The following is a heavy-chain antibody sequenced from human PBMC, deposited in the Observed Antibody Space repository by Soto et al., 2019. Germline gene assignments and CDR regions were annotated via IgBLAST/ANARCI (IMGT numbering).Heavy chain of an antibody. CDR3: AKDRTLQWLRNWFDP. CDR2: ISYDGSNK. J-gene: IGHJ5*02. D-gene: IGHD6-19*01. V-gene: IGHV3-30*18. Sequence: GGSLRLSCAASGFTFSSYGMHWVRQAPGKGLEWVAVISYDGSNKYYADSVKGRFTISRDNSKNTLYLQMNSLRAEDTAVYYCAKDRTLQWLRNWFDPWGQGTLVTVSS. CDR1: GFTFSSYG.